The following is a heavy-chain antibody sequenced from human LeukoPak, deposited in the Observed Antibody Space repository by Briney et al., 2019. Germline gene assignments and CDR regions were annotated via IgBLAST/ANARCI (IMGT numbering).Heavy chain of an antibody. V-gene: IGHV4-39*01. Sequence: TSETLSLTCTVSGGSISSSSYYWGWIRQPPGKGLEWIGSIYYSGSTYYNPSLKSRVTISVDTSKNQFSLKLSSVTAADTAVYYCARLAVALFDHWGQGTLVTVSS. CDR1: GGSISSSSYY. D-gene: IGHD6-19*01. CDR2: IYYSGST. J-gene: IGHJ4*02. CDR3: ARLAVALFDH.